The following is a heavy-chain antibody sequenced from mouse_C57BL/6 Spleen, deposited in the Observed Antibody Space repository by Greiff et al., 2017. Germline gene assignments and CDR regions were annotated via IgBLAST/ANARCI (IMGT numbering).Heavy chain of an antibody. CDR2: IYPRDGST. Sequence: VQRVESGPELVKPGASVKLSCKASGFTFTSYAINWVKQRPGQGLEWIGWIYPRDGSTKYNEKFKGKATLTVDTSSSTAYMALHSLTSEDSAVYFYARVEFDGSSGDWYFDVWDTGTTVTVTS. D-gene: IGHD1-1*01. CDR1: GFTFTSYA. V-gene: IGHV1-85*01. J-gene: IGHJ1*03. CDR3: ARVEFDGSSGDWYFDV.